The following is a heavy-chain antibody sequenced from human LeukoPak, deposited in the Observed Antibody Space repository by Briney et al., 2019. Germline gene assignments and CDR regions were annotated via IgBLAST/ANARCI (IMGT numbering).Heavy chain of an antibody. V-gene: IGHV3-23*01. CDR2: ISGSGGST. CDR3: ASILRSSSGYYFDY. Sequence: GGSLRLSCAASGFTLSRYAMRWVRQAPGKGLEWVSAISGSGGSTYYADSVKGRFTTSRDNSKNTLYLQMNSLRAEDTAVYYGASILRSSSGYYFDYWGQGTLVTVSS. J-gene: IGHJ4*02. D-gene: IGHD3-10*01. CDR1: GFTLSRYA.